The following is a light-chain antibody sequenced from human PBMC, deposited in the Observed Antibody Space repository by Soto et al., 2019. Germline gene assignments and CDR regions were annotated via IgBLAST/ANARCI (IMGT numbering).Light chain of an antibody. Sequence: QTVVTQSPSASASLGASVKLTCTLSSGHPNYAIAWHLQQPEKGPRYLMRVNTDGSHTKGDGIPDRFSGSSSGAERYLTISSLQSEDEADYYCQTWGTGILVFGGGTKLTVL. CDR2: VNTDGSH. CDR1: SGHPNYA. CDR3: QTWGTGILV. J-gene: IGLJ3*02. V-gene: IGLV4-69*01.